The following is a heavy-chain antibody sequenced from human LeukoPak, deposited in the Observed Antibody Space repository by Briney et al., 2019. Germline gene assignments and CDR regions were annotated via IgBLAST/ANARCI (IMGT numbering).Heavy chain of an antibody. CDR1: GFTFSTYR. V-gene: IGHV3-48*04. D-gene: IGHD3-3*01. CDR3: ARAPLVFWSGYLGRDV. Sequence: GGSLRLSCAASGFTFSTYRMSWVRQAPGKGLEWVAYIIDKSDSILYADSVKGRFTISRDNAKNSLYLQMNNLGAEDPAVYFCARAPLVFWSGYLGRDVWGKGSTVTVSS. J-gene: IGHJ6*01. CDR2: IIDKSDSI.